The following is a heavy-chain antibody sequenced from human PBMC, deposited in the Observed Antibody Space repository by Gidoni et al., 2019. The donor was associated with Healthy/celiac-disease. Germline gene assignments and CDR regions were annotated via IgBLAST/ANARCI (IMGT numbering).Heavy chain of an antibody. V-gene: IGHV1-69*01. J-gene: IGHJ5*02. CDR1: GGTFSSYA. D-gene: IGHD5-12*01. CDR3: ARLVPLGLDIVATTGNWFDP. Sequence: QVQLVQSGAEVTKPGSSVKVSCKASGGTFSSYAISRVRQAPGQGLEWMGGIIPIFGTANYAQKFQGRVTITADESTSTAYMELSSLRSEDTAVYYCARLVPLGLDIVATTGNWFDPWGQGTLVTVSS. CDR2: IIPIFGTA.